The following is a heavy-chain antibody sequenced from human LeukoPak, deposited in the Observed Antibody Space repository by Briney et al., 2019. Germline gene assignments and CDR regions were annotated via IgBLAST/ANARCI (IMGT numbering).Heavy chain of an antibody. D-gene: IGHD6-13*01. CDR2: ISKSDSYI. J-gene: IGHJ3*02. CDR1: GFTFSTLG. CDR3: ARHPGIAADAFDI. V-gene: IGHV3-21*01. Sequence: PGGSLRLSCAASGFTFSTLGMNWVRQAPGKGLEWVSSISKSDSYIHYADSVKGRFTISRDNAKNSVYLQMHSLRAEDTAVYYCARHPGIAADAFDIWGQGTTVTVSS.